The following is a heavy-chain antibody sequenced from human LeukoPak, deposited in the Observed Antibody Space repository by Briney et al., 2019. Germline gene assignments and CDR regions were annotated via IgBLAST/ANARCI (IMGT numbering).Heavy chain of an antibody. CDR2: IYHSGST. CDR1: GYSISSGYY. D-gene: IGHD3-16*02. CDR3: ASRPMETYYDYVWGSYRPFDY. J-gene: IGHJ4*02. Sequence: SETLSLTCTVSGYSISSGYYWGWIRQPPGKGLEWIGSIYHSGSTNYNPSLKSRVTISVDKSKNQFSLKLSSVTAADTAVYYCASRPMETYYDYVWGSYRPFDYWGQGTLVTVSS. V-gene: IGHV4-38-2*02.